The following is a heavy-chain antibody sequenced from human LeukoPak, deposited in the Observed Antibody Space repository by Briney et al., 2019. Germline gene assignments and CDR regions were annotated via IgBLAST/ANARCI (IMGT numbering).Heavy chain of an antibody. CDR1: GGSISSYY. CDR2: IYYSGST. V-gene: IGHV4-59*01. D-gene: IGHD2-2*03. CDR3: ARDGMDIIDY. Sequence: SETLSLTCTVSGGSISSYYWSWIRQPPGKGLEWIGYIYYSGSTNYNPSLKSRVTISVDTSRNQFSLKLSSVTAADTAVYYCARDGMDIIDYWGQGTLVTVSS. J-gene: IGHJ4*02.